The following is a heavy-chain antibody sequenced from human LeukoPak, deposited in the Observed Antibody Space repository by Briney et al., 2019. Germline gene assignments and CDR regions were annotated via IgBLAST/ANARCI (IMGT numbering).Heavy chain of an antibody. CDR2: ISAYNGNT. V-gene: IGHV1-18*01. D-gene: IGHD3-3*01. J-gene: IGHJ6*02. Sequence: ASVKVSCTASGYTFTSYGISWVRQAPGQGLEWMGWISAYNGNTNYAQKLQGRVTMTTDTSTSTAYMELRSLRSDDTAVYYCASHSTIFGVVIPYYYYGMDVWGQGTTVTVSS. CDR1: GYTFTSYG. CDR3: ASHSTIFGVVIPYYYYGMDV.